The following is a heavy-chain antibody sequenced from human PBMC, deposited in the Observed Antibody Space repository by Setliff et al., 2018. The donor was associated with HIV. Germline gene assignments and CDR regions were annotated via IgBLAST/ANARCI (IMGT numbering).Heavy chain of an antibody. J-gene: IGHJ3*02. V-gene: IGHV1-2*05. CDR1: GYTFTGYH. Sequence: ASVKVSCKASGYTFTGYHIHWVRQAPGQGLEWLGRINPNSGGTKYAQKFQGRVTMTKDTPISTAYMQLSSLSSDDTVVYYCARGGYSGYDTGDAFDIWGQGTMVTVSS. D-gene: IGHD5-12*01. CDR2: INPNSGGT. CDR3: ARGGYSGYDTGDAFDI.